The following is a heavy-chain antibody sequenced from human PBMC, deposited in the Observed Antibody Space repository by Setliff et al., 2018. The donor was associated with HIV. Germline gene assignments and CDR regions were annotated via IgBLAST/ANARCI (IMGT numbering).Heavy chain of an antibody. V-gene: IGHV3-64*02. Sequence: GGSLRLSCATYGFTFSSYAMYWVRQAPGKGLEYVSAINSNGGSTYYADSVKGRFTISRDNSKSTVSLQMGSLRAEDMAVYYCARDAEVGTTYFDYWGQGTLVTVSS. CDR1: GFTFSSYA. CDR3: ARDAEVGTTYFDY. D-gene: IGHD1-26*01. CDR2: INSNGGST. J-gene: IGHJ4*02.